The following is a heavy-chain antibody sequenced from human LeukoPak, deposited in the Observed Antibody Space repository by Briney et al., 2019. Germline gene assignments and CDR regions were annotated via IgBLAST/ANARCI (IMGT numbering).Heavy chain of an antibody. J-gene: IGHJ4*02. CDR2: ISYDGSNK. V-gene: IGHV3-30-3*01. CDR1: GFTFSSYA. CDR3: ARDRFRYYYGSGSYSDLPKY. Sequence: GGSLRLSCAASGFTFSSYAMHWVRQAPGKGLEWVAVISYDGSNKYYADSVKGRFTISRDNSKNTLYLQMNSLRAEDTAVYYCARDRFRYYYGSGSYSDLPKYWGQGTLVPVSS. D-gene: IGHD3-10*01.